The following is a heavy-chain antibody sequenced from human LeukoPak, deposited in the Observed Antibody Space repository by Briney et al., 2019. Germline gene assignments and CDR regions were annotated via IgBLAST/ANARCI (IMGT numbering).Heavy chain of an antibody. CDR2: IYHSGST. Sequence: SETLSLTCTVSGYSISSGYYWGWIRQPPGKGLEWIGSIYHSGSTYYNPSLKSRVTISVDTSKNQFSLKLSSVTAADTAVYYCARLGPWSGSGSYYSIGWFDPWGQGTLVTVSS. CDR1: GYSISSGYY. J-gene: IGHJ5*02. V-gene: IGHV4-38-2*02. CDR3: ARLGPWSGSGSYYSIGWFDP. D-gene: IGHD3-10*01.